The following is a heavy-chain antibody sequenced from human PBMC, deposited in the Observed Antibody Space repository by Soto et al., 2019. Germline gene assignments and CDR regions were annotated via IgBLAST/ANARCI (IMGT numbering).Heavy chain of an antibody. CDR3: ASKYVLRFRGDYYYYGMDV. J-gene: IGHJ6*02. Sequence: VASVKVSCKASGGTFSSYAISWVRQAPGQGLEWMGGIIPIFGTANYAQKFQGRVTITADESTSTAYMELSSLRSEDTAVYYCASKYVLRFRGDYYYYGMDVWGQGTTVTVSS. CDR1: GGTFSSYA. CDR2: IIPIFGTA. D-gene: IGHD3-3*01. V-gene: IGHV1-69*13.